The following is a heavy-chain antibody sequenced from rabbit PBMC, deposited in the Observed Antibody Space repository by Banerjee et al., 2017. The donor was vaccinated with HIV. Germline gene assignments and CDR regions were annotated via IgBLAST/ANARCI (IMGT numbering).Heavy chain of an antibody. D-gene: IGHD2-1*01. CDR2: INTGSGSA. Sequence: QEQLVEYGGDLVQPEGSLTLTCKASGLDFSNSYWICWVRQAPGKGLEWIGCINTGSGSAVYASWAKGRFTISKTSSTTVTLQMASLTVADTATYFCARAGDDDYGDYFGYLGLWGQGTLVTVS. V-gene: IGHV1S45*01. CDR3: ARAGDDDYGDYFGYLGL. CDR1: GLDFSNSYW. J-gene: IGHJ4*01.